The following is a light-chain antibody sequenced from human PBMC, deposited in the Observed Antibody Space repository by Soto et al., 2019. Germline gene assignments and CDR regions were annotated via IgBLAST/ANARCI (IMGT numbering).Light chain of an antibody. CDR1: NSDVGIYNY. J-gene: IGLJ2*01. CDR3: SSYTSSSTLV. V-gene: IGLV2-14*01. Sequence: QSALTQPASVSGSPGQSITISCTGTNSDVGIYNYVSWYQQHPGKAPKLMIYEVSNRPSGVSNRLSGSKSGNTASLTISGLQAEDEADYYCSSYTSSSTLVFGGGTKLTVL. CDR2: EVS.